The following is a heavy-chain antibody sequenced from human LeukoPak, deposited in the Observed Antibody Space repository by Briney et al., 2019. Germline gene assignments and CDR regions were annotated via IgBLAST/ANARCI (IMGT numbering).Heavy chain of an antibody. J-gene: IGHJ4*02. CDR3: ARDRILVGIDY. D-gene: IGHD2-15*01. CDR1: GGSISSGAYY. V-gene: IGHV4-31*03. Sequence: PSETLSLTCSVSGGSISSGAYYWSWIRQHPGKGLEWIRYIYYSGTTYYNPSLKSRITISVDTSKNQFSLKLRSVTAADTAVYYCARDRILVGIDYWGQGTLVTVSS. CDR2: IYYSGTT.